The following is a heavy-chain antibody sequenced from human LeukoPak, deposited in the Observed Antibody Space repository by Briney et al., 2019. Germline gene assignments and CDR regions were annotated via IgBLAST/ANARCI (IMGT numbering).Heavy chain of an antibody. CDR1: GGSISSSSYY. Sequence: SETLSLTCTVSGGSISSSSYYWGWIRQPPGKGLEWIGSIYYSGSTYYNPSLKSRVTISVDTSKNQFSLKLSSVTAADTAVYYCARDLPSNLLYPLRWFDSWGQVTLVTVSS. CDR3: ARDLPSNLLYPLRWFDS. D-gene: IGHD2-2*02. J-gene: IGHJ5*01. CDR2: IYYSGST. V-gene: IGHV4-39*07.